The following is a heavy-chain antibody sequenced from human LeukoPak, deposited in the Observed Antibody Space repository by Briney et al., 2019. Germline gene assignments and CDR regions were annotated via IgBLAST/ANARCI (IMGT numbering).Heavy chain of an antibody. CDR2: FYYSGST. J-gene: IGHJ5*02. V-gene: IGHV4-59*01. D-gene: IGHD4-17*01. CDR3: ARDRSYGNNWFDP. Sequence: KPSETLSLTCTVSGGSISNYYWSWIRQPPGKGLEWIGYFYYSGSTSYNPSLKSRVTISVATSKNQFSLKLSPVTAADTAVYYCARDRSYGNNWFDPWGQGTLVTVS. CDR1: GGSISNYY.